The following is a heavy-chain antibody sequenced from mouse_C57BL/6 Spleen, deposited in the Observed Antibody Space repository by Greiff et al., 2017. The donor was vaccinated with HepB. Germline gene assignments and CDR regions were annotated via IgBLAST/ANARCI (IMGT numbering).Heavy chain of an antibody. CDR3: ARVRADYYGSSQYYFDY. CDR1: GFTFSSYA. D-gene: IGHD1-1*01. V-gene: IGHV5-4*01. CDR2: ISDGGSYT. J-gene: IGHJ2*01. Sequence: EVQVVESGGGLVKPGGSLKLSCAASGFTFSSYAMSWVRQTPEKRLEWVATISDGGSYTYYPDNVKGRFTIARDNAKNNLYLQMSHLKSEDTAMYYCARVRADYYGSSQYYFDYWGQGTTLTVSS.